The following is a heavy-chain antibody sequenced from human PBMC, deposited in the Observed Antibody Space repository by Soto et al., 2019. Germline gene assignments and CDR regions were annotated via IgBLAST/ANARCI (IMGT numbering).Heavy chain of an antibody. V-gene: IGHV3-23*01. CDR3: AKSRYSDSSGDFYDY. CDR2: IGGSGRTT. CDR1: AFTFNNYA. D-gene: IGHD3-22*01. J-gene: IGHJ4*02. Sequence: GSLRLSCAGSAFTFNNYAMSWVRQAPGKGLEWVSGIGGSGRTTYYADSVKGRFTISRDNSNNTLFLQMNSLRAEDTAVYYCAKSRYSDSSGDFYDYWGQGTLVTVSS.